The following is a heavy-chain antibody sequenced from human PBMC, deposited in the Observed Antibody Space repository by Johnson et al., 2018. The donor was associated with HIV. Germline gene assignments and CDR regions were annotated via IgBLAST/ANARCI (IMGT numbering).Heavy chain of an antibody. CDR1: GFTFSSYA. CDR2: ISYDGSNK. D-gene: IGHD3-9*01. CDR3: ARDGRDLVTRGSFDV. V-gene: IGHV3-30*04. Sequence: VQLVESGGGVVQPGRSLRLSCAASGFTFSSYAMHWVRQAPGKGLEWVAVISYDGSNKYYADSVKGRFTISRDNSKNTLYLQLNSLRADDTAVYYCARDGRDLVTRGSFDVWGQGTVVTVSS. J-gene: IGHJ3*01.